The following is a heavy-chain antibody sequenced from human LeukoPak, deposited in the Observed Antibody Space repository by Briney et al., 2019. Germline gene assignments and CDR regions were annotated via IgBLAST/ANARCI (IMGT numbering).Heavy chain of an antibody. V-gene: IGHV3-74*01. CDR2: INSDGSST. D-gene: IGHD2-2*01. Sequence: GGSLRLSCAASGFTFSSYWMHWVRQAPGKGLVWVSRINSDGSSTSYADSVKGRFTISRDNAKNSLYLQMNSLRAEDTAVYYCAREGGDIVLIPAASDYWGQGTLVTVSS. CDR1: GFTFSSYW. CDR3: AREGGDIVLIPAASDY. J-gene: IGHJ4*02.